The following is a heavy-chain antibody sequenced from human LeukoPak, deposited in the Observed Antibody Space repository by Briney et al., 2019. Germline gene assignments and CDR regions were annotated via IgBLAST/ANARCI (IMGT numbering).Heavy chain of an antibody. CDR1: GGSISSGDYY. Sequence: PSETLSLTCTVSGGSISSGDYYWSWIRQPPGKGLEWIGYIYYSGSTNYNPSLKSRVTISVDTSKNQFSLKLSSVTAADTAVYYCARARELLPNFDYWGQGTLVTVSS. J-gene: IGHJ4*02. CDR3: ARARELLPNFDY. D-gene: IGHD1-26*01. CDR2: IYYSGST. V-gene: IGHV4-61*08.